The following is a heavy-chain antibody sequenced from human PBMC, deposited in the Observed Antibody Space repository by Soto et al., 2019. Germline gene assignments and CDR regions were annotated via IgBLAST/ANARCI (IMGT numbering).Heavy chain of an antibody. J-gene: IGHJ4*02. D-gene: IGHD1-1*01. Sequence: SVEVSCKASGYTFTSYAMHWVRQAPGQRLEWMGWINAGNGNTKYSQKFQGRVTITRDTSASTAYMELSSLRSEDTAVYYCARDLLEPTKPHYYSDYWGQGTLVTV. CDR1: GYTFTSYA. V-gene: IGHV1-3*01. CDR3: ARDLLEPTKPHYYSDY. CDR2: INAGNGNT.